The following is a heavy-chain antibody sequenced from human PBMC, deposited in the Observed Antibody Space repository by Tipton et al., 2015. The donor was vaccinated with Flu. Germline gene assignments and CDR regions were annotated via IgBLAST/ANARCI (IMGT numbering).Heavy chain of an antibody. CDR1: GYSISSGYY. V-gene: IGHV4-38-2*02. CDR3: ARSIRGSDWFDP. CDR2: IYHSGNT. J-gene: IGHJ5*02. D-gene: IGHD3-10*01. Sequence: TLSLTCNVSGYSISSGYYWVWIRQPPGKGLEWIGNIYHSGNTNYNPSLKSRVTISVDTSKNQFSLNLSSVTAADTAVYYCARSIRGSDWFDPWGQGTLVTVSS.